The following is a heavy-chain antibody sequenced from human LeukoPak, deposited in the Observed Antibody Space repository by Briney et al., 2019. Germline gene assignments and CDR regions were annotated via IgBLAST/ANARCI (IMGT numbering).Heavy chain of an antibody. V-gene: IGHV4-34*01. CDR2: INHSGST. Sequence: SETLSLTCAVYGGSFSGYYWSWLRQPPGKGLEWIGEINHSGSTNYNPSLKSRVTISVDTSKNQFSLKLSSVTAADTAVYYCASKYYDFWKGNWFDPWGQGILVTVSS. J-gene: IGHJ5*02. D-gene: IGHD3-3*01. CDR1: GGSFSGYY. CDR3: ASKYYDFWKGNWFDP.